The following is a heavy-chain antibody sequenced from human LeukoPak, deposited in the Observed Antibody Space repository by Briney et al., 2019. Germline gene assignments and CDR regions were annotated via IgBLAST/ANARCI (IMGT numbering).Heavy chain of an antibody. D-gene: IGHD3-16*01. Sequence: SVTLSLTCTVSGGSISSYYWSWIRQPPGKGLEWIGYIYYSGSTYYNPSLKSRVTISVDTSKNQFSLKLSSVTAADTAVYYCARDRGGSDYWGQGTLVTVSS. CDR1: GGSISSYY. CDR3: ARDRGGSDY. CDR2: IYYSGST. J-gene: IGHJ4*02. V-gene: IGHV4-59*01.